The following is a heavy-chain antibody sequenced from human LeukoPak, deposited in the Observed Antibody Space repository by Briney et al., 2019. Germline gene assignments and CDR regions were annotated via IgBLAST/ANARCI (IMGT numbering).Heavy chain of an antibody. V-gene: IGHV3-21*01. CDR2: ISSSSSYI. D-gene: IGHD6-13*01. Sequence: GGSLRLSCAASGFTFSSYSMNWGRQAPGKGLEGVSSISSSSSYIYYAGSVKGRFTISRDNAKNSLYLQMNSLRAEDTAVYYCARFLAAAGNDAFDIWGQGTMVTVSS. J-gene: IGHJ3*02. CDR1: GFTFSSYS. CDR3: ARFLAAAGNDAFDI.